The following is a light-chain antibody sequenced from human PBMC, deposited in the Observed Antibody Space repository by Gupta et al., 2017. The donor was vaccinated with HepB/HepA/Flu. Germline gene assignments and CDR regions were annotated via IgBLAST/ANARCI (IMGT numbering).Light chain of an antibody. CDR1: QGISDR. CDR3: QQEACGPRA. CDR2: AAS. V-gene: IGKV1-27*01. J-gene: IGKJ1*01. Sequence: DVQLTQSPSSLSASLGDRVTLTCLASQGISDRLAWYQQEAGKVPKLLIYAASRVPSGVPSRFSGRGFGTDFSLTISSLQPEDVANYYCQQEACGPRAFGQGTKLEI.